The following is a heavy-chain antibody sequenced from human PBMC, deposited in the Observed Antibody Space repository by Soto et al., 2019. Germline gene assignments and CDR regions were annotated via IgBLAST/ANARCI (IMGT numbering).Heavy chain of an antibody. Sequence: EVQLLESGGGLVQPGGSLRLSCAAPGFTFSNYAMNWVRQAPGKGLEWVSVISGSGGCTYYADSVKGRFTISRANSKNTLYLQMNSLRGDDTAVYYCARRSSGWYFDYWGQGTLVTVSS. D-gene: IGHD6-19*01. CDR2: ISGSGGCT. V-gene: IGHV3-23*01. CDR1: GFTFSNYA. J-gene: IGHJ4*02. CDR3: ARRSSGWYFDY.